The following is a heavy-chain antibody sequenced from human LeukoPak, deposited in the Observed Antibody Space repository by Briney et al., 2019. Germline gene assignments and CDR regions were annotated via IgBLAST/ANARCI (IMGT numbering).Heavy chain of an antibody. V-gene: IGHV4-34*01. Sequence: KPSETLSLTCAVYGESFSGYYWTWIRQPPGKGLEWIGEINHSGSTNYNPSLKSRVTISLDTSKNQFSLRLSSVTAADTAMYYCARGYRVVGATRPLYYFDYWGQGTLVTVSS. CDR3: ARGYRVVGATRPLYYFDY. J-gene: IGHJ4*02. D-gene: IGHD1-26*01. CDR2: INHSGST. CDR1: GESFSGYY.